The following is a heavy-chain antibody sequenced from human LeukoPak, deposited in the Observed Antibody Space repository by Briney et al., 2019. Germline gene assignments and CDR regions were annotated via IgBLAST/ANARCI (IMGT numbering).Heavy chain of an antibody. D-gene: IGHD5-18*01. Sequence: GASVKVSCKASGYTFTGYYMHWVRQAPGQGLEWMGWINPNSGGTNYAQKFQGRVTMTRDTSISTAYMELSRLRSDDTAVYYCARDPQSQIQLWFHPDYWGQGTLVTVSS. CDR1: GYTFTGYY. J-gene: IGHJ4*02. CDR2: INPNSGGT. CDR3: ARDPQSQIQLWFHPDY. V-gene: IGHV1-2*02.